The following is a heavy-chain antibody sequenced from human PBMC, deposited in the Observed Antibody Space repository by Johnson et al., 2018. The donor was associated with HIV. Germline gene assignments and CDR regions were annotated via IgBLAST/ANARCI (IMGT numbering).Heavy chain of an antibody. Sequence: VQLVESGGGVVQPGRSLRLSCAASGFTFSSYGMHWVRQAPGKGLEWVSYISSSGSTIYYADSVKGRFTISRDNAKNSLYLQMNSLRAEDTAVYYCAKDREWLVPTPLDAFDIWGPGTMVTVSS. J-gene: IGHJ3*02. D-gene: IGHD6-19*01. CDR3: AKDREWLVPTPLDAFDI. CDR1: GFTFSSYG. V-gene: IGHV3-48*04. CDR2: ISSSGSTI.